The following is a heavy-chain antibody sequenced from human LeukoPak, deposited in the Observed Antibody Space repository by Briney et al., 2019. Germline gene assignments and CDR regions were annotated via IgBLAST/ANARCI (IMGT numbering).Heavy chain of an antibody. CDR1: GGSFSGYY. V-gene: IGHV4-34*01. CDR2: INHSGST. D-gene: IGHD3-10*01. CDR3: ARYGGWRYGLGSYLSY. J-gene: IGHJ4*02. Sequence: LESLCLTSAVSGGSFSGYYWSWIREPPGEGLEGIGEINHSGSTNYNPSLKSRVTISVDTSKNQFSMKLSSVTAADTAVYYCARYGGWRYGLGSYLSYWGQGTLVTVSS.